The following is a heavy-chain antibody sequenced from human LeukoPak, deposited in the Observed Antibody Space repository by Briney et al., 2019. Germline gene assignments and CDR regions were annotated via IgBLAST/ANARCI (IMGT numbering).Heavy chain of an antibody. Sequence: RASVKVSCKASGGTFSSYASSWVRQAPGRGLECMGGTIPIFGTANYAQKFQGRVTITTDESTSTAYIDLSIHRCEATAANVLAMKVEMAKESRFDYWGQGTLVTVSS. D-gene: IGHD5-24*01. CDR2: TIPIFGTA. CDR1: GGTFSSYA. V-gene: IGHV1-69*05. CDR3: AMKVEMAKESRFDY. J-gene: IGHJ4*02.